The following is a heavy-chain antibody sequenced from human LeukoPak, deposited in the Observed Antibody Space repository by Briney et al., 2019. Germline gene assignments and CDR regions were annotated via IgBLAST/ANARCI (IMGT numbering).Heavy chain of an antibody. CDR1: GYSFITYW. D-gene: IGHD2-21*01. J-gene: IGHJ6*03. CDR3: ARLWWERWSYYMDV. V-gene: IGHV5-51*01. CDR2: IYPGDSET. Sequence: GESLKISCKGSGYSFITYWIGWVRQMPGKGLEWMGIIYPGDSETRYSPSFQGQVTISADKSISTAYLQWSSLKASDTAMYYCARLWWERWSYYMDVWGKGTTVTVSS.